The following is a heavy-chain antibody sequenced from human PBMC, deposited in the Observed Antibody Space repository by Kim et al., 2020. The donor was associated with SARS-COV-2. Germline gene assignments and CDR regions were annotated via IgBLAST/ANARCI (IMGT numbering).Heavy chain of an antibody. CDR3: ARDRHSGGYFDY. D-gene: IGHD6-19*01. Sequence: GGYLRLSCAASGFTFSSYEMNWVRQAPGKGLEWVSYISSSGSTIYYADSVKGRFTISRDNAKNSLYLQMNSLRAEDTAVYYCARDRHSGGYFDYWGQGTLVTVSS. V-gene: IGHV3-48*03. CDR2: ISSSGSTI. CDR1: GFTFSSYE. J-gene: IGHJ4*02.